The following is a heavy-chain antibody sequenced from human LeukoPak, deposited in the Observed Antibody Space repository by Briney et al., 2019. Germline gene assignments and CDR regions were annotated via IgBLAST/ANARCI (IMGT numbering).Heavy chain of an antibody. Sequence: GGSLRLSCAASGFTFSRYWMSWVRQAPGKGLEWVANIKYDGIEKYHVGSVKGRFTISRDNAKNSLYLQMNSLRDEDTAVYYCARDLTGLQFNYWGQGTLVTVSS. D-gene: IGHD2-15*01. CDR2: IKYDGIEK. CDR1: GFTFSRYW. J-gene: IGHJ4*02. V-gene: IGHV3-7*01. CDR3: ARDLTGLQFNY.